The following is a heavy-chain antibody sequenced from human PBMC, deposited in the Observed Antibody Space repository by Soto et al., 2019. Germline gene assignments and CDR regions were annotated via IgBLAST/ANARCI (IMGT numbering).Heavy chain of an antibody. Sequence: SETLSLTCTVSGGSISSGGYYWSWIRQHPGKGLEWIGYIYYSGSTYYNPSLKSRVTISVDTSKNQFSLKLSSVTAADTAVYYCARRWAWFDYYYGSGSGWFDPWGQGTLVTVSS. D-gene: IGHD3-10*01. CDR2: IYYSGST. V-gene: IGHV4-31*03. J-gene: IGHJ5*02. CDR1: GGSISSGGYY. CDR3: ARRWAWFDYYYGSGSGWFDP.